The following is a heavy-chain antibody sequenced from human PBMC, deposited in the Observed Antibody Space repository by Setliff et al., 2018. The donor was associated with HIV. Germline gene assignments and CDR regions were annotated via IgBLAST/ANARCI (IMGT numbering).Heavy chain of an antibody. V-gene: IGHV1-3*01. CDR2: INPGSGNT. Sequence: ASVKVSCKASGYTFSTYSIHWVRQDPGQRLEWMGWINPGSGNTQYSQKLQGRITITRDSSASTVYLELSSLRFEDTAVYYCARVYCSGGACYSWNSWGQGALVTVSS. CDR1: GYTFSTYS. J-gene: IGHJ4*02. CDR3: ARVYCSGGACYSWNS. D-gene: IGHD2-15*01.